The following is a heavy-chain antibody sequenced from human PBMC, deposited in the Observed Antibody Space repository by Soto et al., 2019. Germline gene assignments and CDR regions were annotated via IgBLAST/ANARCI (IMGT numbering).Heavy chain of an antibody. D-gene: IGHD3-10*01. V-gene: IGHV1-69*02. CDR2: INPILSMS. CDR3: ASSYGSGYRAFDY. J-gene: IGHJ4*02. CDR1: RDTFTFYS. Sequence: QVQLVQSGAEVKKPGSSVRVSCKASRDTFTFYSINWVRQAPGLGLEWMGRINPILSMSNYAQRFQGRVTMTGDKSTITAYMELSILRSEDTAMYYCASSYGSGYRAFDYWGQGALVTVSS.